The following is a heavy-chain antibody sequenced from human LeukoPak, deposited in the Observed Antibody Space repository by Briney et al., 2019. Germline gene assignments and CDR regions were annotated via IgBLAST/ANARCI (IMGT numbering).Heavy chain of an antibody. CDR1: GYTFTSYD. CDR2: MNPNSGNT. D-gene: IGHD2-2*01. Sequence: ASVKVSCKASGYTFTSYDINWVRQATGQGLEWMGWMNPNSGNTGYAQKFQGRVTMTGDTSTDTAYMELNSLRSDDTAVYYCATDPGEIVPAAKGPRGDYCYGMDVWGQGTTVTVSS. J-gene: IGHJ6*02. CDR3: ATDPGEIVPAAKGPRGDYCYGMDV. V-gene: IGHV1-8*01.